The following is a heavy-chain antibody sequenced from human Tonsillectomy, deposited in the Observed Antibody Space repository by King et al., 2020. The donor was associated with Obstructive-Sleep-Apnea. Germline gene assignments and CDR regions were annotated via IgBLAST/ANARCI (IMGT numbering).Heavy chain of an antibody. CDR1: GFTFSKAW. D-gene: IGHD3-22*01. CDR2: IKSKTDGGTT. J-gene: IGHJ3*01. Sequence: VQLVESGGGLVKPGGSLRLSCAASGFTFSKAWMSWVRQAPGKGLEWVGRIKSKTDGGTTDYAAPVKGRFTISRDDSKNTLYLQMNSLKTEDTAVYYCTTDLGGYYDSSGYYLQEAFDFWGQGTMVTVSS. V-gene: IGHV3-15*01. CDR3: TTDLGGYYDSSGYYLQEAFDF.